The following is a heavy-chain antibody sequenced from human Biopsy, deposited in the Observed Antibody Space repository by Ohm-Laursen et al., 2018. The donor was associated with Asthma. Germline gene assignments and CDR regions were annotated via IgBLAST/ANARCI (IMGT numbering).Heavy chain of an antibody. CDR1: GGTFGNYA. D-gene: IGHD6-13*01. CDR2: ISPVFGST. CDR3: ASPSSSREILYYYYNMDI. Sequence: SSVKVSCKASGGTFGNYAISWVRQAPGLGLEWMGGISPVFGSTNIAQKFQERVTISADIFTKTAYLEVSSLRSDDTAVYYCASPSSSREILYYYYNMDIWGQGTTVTV. V-gene: IGHV1-69*06. J-gene: IGHJ6*02.